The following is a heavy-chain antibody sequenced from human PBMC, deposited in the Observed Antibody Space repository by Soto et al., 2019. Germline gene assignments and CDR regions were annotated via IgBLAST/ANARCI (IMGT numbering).Heavy chain of an antibody. CDR2: IIPILDMP. J-gene: IGHJ4*02. CDR1: GDTLTSYT. D-gene: IGHD6-13*01. Sequence: QVHLVQSGAEVKKPGSSVKVSCRASGDTLTSYTISWVRQAPEQGLEWMGWIIPILDMPIYAQKFQGRVTLTAEKSTSTVYMELSSLRSDDTAVYYCARGIAAGTDYWGQGTLVTVSS. V-gene: IGHV1-69*02. CDR3: ARGIAAGTDY.